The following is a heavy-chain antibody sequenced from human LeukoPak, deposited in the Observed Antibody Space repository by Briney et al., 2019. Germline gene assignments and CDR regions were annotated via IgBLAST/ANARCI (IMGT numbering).Heavy chain of an antibody. J-gene: IGHJ4*02. V-gene: IGHV4-34*01. CDR2: INHSGST. CDR1: GGSFSGYY. CDR3: ARGDDSSGQCDY. D-gene: IGHD3-22*01. Sequence: SETLSLTCAVYGGSFSGYYWSWIRQPPGKGLEWIGEINHSGSTNYNPSLKSRVTISVDTSKNQFSLKLSSVTAADTAVYYCARGDDSSGQCDYWGQGTLVTVSS.